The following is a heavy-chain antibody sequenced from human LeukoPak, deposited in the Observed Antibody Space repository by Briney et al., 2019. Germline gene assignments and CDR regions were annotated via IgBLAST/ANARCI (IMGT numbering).Heavy chain of an antibody. D-gene: IGHD3-10*01. Sequence: SGTLSLTCAASVASIGSETWGIWVRKPPGKGLGWIGEIYHGGGANYNPSLKNRVIISLDKSKNQFFLELTSVTAADTAVYYCAKHGSGSYQGYWGQGTLVTVSS. CDR2: IYHGGGA. CDR3: AKHGSGSYQGY. V-gene: IGHV4-4*02. CDR1: VASIGSETW. J-gene: IGHJ4*02.